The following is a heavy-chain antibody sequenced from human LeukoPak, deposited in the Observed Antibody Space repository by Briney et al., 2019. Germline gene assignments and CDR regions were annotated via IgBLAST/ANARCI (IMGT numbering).Heavy chain of an antibody. J-gene: IGHJ4*02. Sequence: PSETLSLTCTVSGGSISSYYWSWIRQPPGKGLEWIGYIYYSGSTNYNPSLKSRVTISVGTSKNQFSLKLSSVTAADTAVYYCARSQGIGYFDYWGQGTLVTVSS. CDR1: GGSISSYY. V-gene: IGHV4-59*01. D-gene: IGHD2-21*01. CDR2: IYYSGST. CDR3: ARSQGIGYFDY.